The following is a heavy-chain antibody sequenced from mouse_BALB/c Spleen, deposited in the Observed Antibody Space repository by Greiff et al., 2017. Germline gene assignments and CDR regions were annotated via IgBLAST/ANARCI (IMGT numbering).Heavy chain of an antibody. J-gene: IGHJ4*01. CDR3: ARGDYDGSSYAMDY. D-gene: IGHD1-1*01. V-gene: IGHV5-17*02. Sequence: EVHLVESGGGLVQPGGSRKLSCAASGFTFSSFGMHWVRQAPEKGLEWVAYISSGSSTIYYADTVKGRFNISRDNPKNTLFLQMTSLRSEDTAMYYCARGDYDGSSYAMDYWGQGTSVTVSA. CDR2: ISSGSSTI. CDR1: GFTFSSFG.